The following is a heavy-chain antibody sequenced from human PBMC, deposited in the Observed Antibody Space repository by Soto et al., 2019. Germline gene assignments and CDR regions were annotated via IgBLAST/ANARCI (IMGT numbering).Heavy chain of an antibody. CDR2: IDPSDSQT. V-gene: IGHV5-10-1*01. CDR3: AIQIYDSDIGPHSQYYFDF. J-gene: IGHJ4*02. CDR1: GYSLGAYW. D-gene: IGHD3-22*01. Sequence: GEALKIPCSGSGYSLGAYWIIWVRQQPGKGIEWMGRIDPSDSQTYYSPTFRGHVTISVTKSITTVFLQWSSLRASDTAMYYCAIQIYDSDIGPHSQYYFDFRGQGTLLTVSS.